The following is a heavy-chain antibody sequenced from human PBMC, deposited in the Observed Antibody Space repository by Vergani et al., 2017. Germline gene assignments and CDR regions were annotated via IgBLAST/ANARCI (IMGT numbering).Heavy chain of an antibody. CDR1: GYTLTELS. CDR3: ATRATGYSSSWSIGYFDL. V-gene: IGHV1-24*01. CDR2: LDPEDGET. D-gene: IGHD6-13*01. Sequence: QVQLLQSGAEVKKPGASVKVSCKVSGYTLTELSMHWLRQAPGKGRGWMGGLDPEDGETIYAQKFQGRVTMTEDTSTDTAYMELSSLRSEDTAVCYCATRATGYSSSWSIGYFDLWGRGTLVTVSS. J-gene: IGHJ2*01.